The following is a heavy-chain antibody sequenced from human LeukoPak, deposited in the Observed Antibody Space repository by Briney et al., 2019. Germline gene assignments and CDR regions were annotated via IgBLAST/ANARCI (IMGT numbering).Heavy chain of an antibody. V-gene: IGHV3-23*01. J-gene: IGHJ4*02. CDR1: GFTFSSYA. D-gene: IGHD3-3*01. Sequence: GGSLRLSCAASGFTFSSYAMSWVRQAPGKGLEWVSAISGSGGSTYYADSVKGRFTISRDNSKNTLYLQMNSLRAEDTAVYYCAKDRGGDFWSGYSFDYWGQGTLVTVSS. CDR2: ISGSGGST. CDR3: AKDRGGDFWSGYSFDY.